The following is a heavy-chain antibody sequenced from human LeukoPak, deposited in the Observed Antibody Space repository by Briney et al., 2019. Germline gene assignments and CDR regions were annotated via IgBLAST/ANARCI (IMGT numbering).Heavy chain of an antibody. CDR3: ARAGGYCSGGSCYTSKFDY. CDR1: GFTFSSYS. D-gene: IGHD2-15*01. Sequence: GGSLRLSCAASGFTFSSYSMNWVRQAPGKGLEWVSSIGSSSSYIYYADSVKGRFTISRDNAKNSLYLQMNSLRAEDTAVYYCARAGGYCSGGSCYTSKFDYWGQGTLVTVSS. CDR2: IGSSSSYI. V-gene: IGHV3-21*01. J-gene: IGHJ4*02.